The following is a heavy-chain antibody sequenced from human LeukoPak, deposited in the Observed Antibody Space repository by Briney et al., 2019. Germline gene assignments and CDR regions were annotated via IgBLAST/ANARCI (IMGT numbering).Heavy chain of an antibody. D-gene: IGHD6-19*01. V-gene: IGHV4-34*01. CDR2: INHSGST. J-gene: IGHJ4*02. CDR3: ARGRGYSSGWYYFDY. Sequence: SETLSLTCAVYGGSFSGYYWSWIRQPPGKGLEWIGGINHSGSTNYNPSLKSRVTISVDTSKNQFSLKLSSVTAADTAVYYCARGRGYSSGWYYFDYWGQGTLVTVSS. CDR1: GGSFSGYY.